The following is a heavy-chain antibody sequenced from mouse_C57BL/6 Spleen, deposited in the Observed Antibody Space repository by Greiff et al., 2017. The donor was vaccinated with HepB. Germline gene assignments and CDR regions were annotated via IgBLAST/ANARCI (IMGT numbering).Heavy chain of an antibody. Sequence: VQLQQPGAELVKPGASVKMSCKASGYTFTSYWITWVKQRPGQGLEWIGDIYPGSGSTNYNEKFKSKATLTVDTSSSTAYMQLSSLTSEDSAVYYCVSDYDGYYWFAYWGQGTLVTVSA. CDR3: VSDYDGYYWFAY. CDR2: IYPGSGST. V-gene: IGHV1-55*01. CDR1: GYTFTSYW. D-gene: IGHD2-3*01. J-gene: IGHJ3*01.